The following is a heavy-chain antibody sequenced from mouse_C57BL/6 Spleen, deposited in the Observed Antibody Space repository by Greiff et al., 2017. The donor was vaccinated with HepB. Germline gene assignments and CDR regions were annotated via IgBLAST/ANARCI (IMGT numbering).Heavy chain of an antibody. J-gene: IGHJ1*03. V-gene: IGHV5-4*03. CDR2: ISDGGSYT. CDR3: ARSLFYGSSYGYFDV. D-gene: IGHD1-1*01. Sequence: EVMLVESGGGLVKPGGSLKLSCAASGFTFSSYAMSWVRQTPEKRLEWVATISDGGSYTYYPDNVKGRFTISRDNAKNNLYLQMSHLKSEDTAMYYCARSLFYGSSYGYFDVWGTGTTVTVSS. CDR1: GFTFSSYA.